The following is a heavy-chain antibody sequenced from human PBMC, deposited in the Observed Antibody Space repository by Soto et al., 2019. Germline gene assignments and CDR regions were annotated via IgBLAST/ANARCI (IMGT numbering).Heavy chain of an antibody. CDR1: GGSIRSHY. Sequence: ASETLSLTCTVSGGSIRSHYWSWIRQSPGKGPEWIGYIFYSGSTNCSPSLKSRVTISVDTSKNQFSLRLSSVTAADTAVYYCATRREGSSGWPAFDIWGQGTMVTVSS. D-gene: IGHD6-19*01. CDR2: IFYSGST. CDR3: ATRREGSSGWPAFDI. J-gene: IGHJ3*02. V-gene: IGHV4-59*08.